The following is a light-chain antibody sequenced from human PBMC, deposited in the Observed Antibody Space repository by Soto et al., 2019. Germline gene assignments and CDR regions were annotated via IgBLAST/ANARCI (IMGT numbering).Light chain of an antibody. V-gene: IGKV1-5*01. J-gene: IGKJ5*01. CDR2: DAS. CDR1: QTITTW. Sequence: DIQMTQSPSIRSASVEDRVTITCRSSQTITTWLAWYQQKPGQAPGLLISDASSLESWVPSRFSGSGSGTEFTLTISSLQSEDFATYYCQPSYSTTITFGQGTRLE. CDR3: QPSYSTTIT.